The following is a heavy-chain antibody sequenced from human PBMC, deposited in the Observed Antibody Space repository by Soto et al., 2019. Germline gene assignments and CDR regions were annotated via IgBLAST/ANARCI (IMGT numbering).Heavy chain of an antibody. V-gene: IGHV4-59*01. J-gene: IGHJ4*02. Sequence: SETLSLTGTISGGSISVYYWSWIRQPPGQALEWIGYIYDSGSPYYNPSLRSRVIISADTSKNQISLKLTSATAADTAVYYCARGVGSSPPRYWGRGTLVTVSS. CDR1: GGSISVYY. D-gene: IGHD1-26*01. CDR3: ARGVGSSPPRY. CDR2: IYDSGSP.